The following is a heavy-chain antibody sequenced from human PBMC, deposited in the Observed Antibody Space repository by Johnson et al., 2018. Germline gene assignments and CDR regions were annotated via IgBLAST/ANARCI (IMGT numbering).Heavy chain of an antibody. CDR3: ARDNGCNSSSDAFDI. D-gene: IGHD4-23*01. CDR1: GVSISSGDYY. J-gene: IGHJ3*02. V-gene: IGHV4-31*03. Sequence: QVQLQESGPGLVKPSQTLSLTCTVSGVSISSGDYYWSWIRQYPGKGLEWIGYIYFNGSTYYNPSLKSRVTMSVDTSKNLFSLKLRSVIVADTAVDYCARDNGCNSSSDAFDIWGQGTMVTVSS. CDR2: IYFNGST.